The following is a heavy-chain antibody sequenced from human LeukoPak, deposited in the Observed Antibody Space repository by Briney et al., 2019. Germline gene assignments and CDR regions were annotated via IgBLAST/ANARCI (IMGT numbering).Heavy chain of an antibody. CDR3: AKDYSSGFDY. CDR2: ISGSGGNT. CDR1: GFTFNNYA. V-gene: IGHV3-23*01. D-gene: IGHD2-15*01. Sequence: GGSLRLSCAASGFTFNNYAMNWVRQAPGKGLEWVSSISGSGGNTYYADSVKGRFTISRDNSKNTLYLQMNSLRAEDTAVYYCAKDYSSGFDYWGQGTLVTVSS. J-gene: IGHJ4*02.